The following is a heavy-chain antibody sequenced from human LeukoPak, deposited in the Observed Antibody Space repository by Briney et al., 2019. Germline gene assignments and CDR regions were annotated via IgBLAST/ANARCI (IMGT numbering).Heavy chain of an antibody. V-gene: IGHV3-48*03. CDR3: ARDSYYDSSGYAFDI. Sequence: PGGSLRLSCAASGFTFSSYEMNWVRQAPGKGLEWVSYISSSGSSIYYADSVKGRFTISRDNAKNSLYLQMNSLRAEDTAVYYCARDSYYDSSGYAFDIWGQGTMVTVSS. J-gene: IGHJ3*02. D-gene: IGHD3-22*01. CDR2: ISSSGSSI. CDR1: GFTFSSYE.